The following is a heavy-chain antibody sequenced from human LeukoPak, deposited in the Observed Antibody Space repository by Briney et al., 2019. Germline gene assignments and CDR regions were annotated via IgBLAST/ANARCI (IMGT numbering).Heavy chain of an antibody. CDR1: GGSISSSS. J-gene: IGHJ4*02. V-gene: IGHV3-21*01. Sequence: PSETLSLTCTVSGGSISSSSYYWGWIRQPPGKGLEWVSSISSSSSHIYYADSVKGRFTISRDNAKNSLYLQMNSLRAEDTAVYYCANTILTGALWGQGTLVTVSS. CDR3: ANTILTGAL. CDR2: ISSSSSHI. D-gene: IGHD2-2*02.